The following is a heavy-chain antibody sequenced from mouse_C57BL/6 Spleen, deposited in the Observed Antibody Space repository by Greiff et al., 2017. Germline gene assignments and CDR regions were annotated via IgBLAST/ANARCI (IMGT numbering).Heavy chain of an antibody. CDR3: ARRRYYDGSSQALYFDY. Sequence: QVQLQQPGAELVKPGASVKMSCKASGYTFTSYWITWVKQRPGQGLEWIGDIYPGSGSTNYNEKFKSKATLTVDTSSSTAYMQLSSLTSEDSAVYYCARRRYYDGSSQALYFDYWGQGTTLTVSS. CDR2: IYPGSGST. J-gene: IGHJ2*01. V-gene: IGHV1-55*01. D-gene: IGHD1-1*01. CDR1: GYTFTSYW.